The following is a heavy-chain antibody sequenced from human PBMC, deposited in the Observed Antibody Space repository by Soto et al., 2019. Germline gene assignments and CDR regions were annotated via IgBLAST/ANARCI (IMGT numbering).Heavy chain of an antibody. CDR3: ARAGDDYGDYAMSY. Sequence: ASVKVSCKASGYTFTSYDINWVRQATGQGLERMGWMNPNSGNTGYAQKFQGRVTMTRNTSISTAYMELSSLRSEDTAVYYCARAGDDYGDYAMSYWGQGTLVTVSS. V-gene: IGHV1-8*01. CDR2: MNPNSGNT. J-gene: IGHJ4*02. D-gene: IGHD4-17*01. CDR1: GYTFTSYD.